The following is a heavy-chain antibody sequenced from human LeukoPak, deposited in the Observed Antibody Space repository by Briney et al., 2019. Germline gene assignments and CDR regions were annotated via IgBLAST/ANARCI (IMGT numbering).Heavy chain of an antibody. V-gene: IGHV1-8*01. CDR1: GYTFTSYD. CDR2: MNPNSGNT. D-gene: IGHD6-13*01. CDR3: ARGPRIAAAGPSNTEFDY. J-gene: IGHJ4*02. Sequence: ASVKVSCKASGYTFTSYDINWVRQATGQGLEWMGWMNPNSGNTGYAQKFQGRVTITRNTSISTAYVELSSLRSEDTAVYYCARGPRIAAAGPSNTEFDYWGQGTLVTVSS.